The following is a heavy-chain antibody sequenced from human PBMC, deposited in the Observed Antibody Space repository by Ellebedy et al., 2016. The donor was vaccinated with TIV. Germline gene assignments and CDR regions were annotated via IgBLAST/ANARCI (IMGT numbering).Heavy chain of an antibody. CDR2: INHCGST. J-gene: IGHJ6*02. Sequence: MPSETLSLTCAVYGGSFSGYYWSFIRQPPGKGLEWIGEINHCGSTNYNASLKRRVTISVDASKNQFSLKLSSVTAADTAVYYCARLIQRSGWSRGSYGMDVWGQGTSVTVSS. V-gene: IGHV4-34*01. CDR3: ARLIQRSGWSRGSYGMDV. CDR1: GGSFSGYY. D-gene: IGHD6-19*01.